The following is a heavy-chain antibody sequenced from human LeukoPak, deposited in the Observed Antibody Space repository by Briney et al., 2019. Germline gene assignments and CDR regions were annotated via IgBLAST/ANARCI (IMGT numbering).Heavy chain of an antibody. J-gene: IGHJ5*02. D-gene: IGHD6-19*01. CDR3: ARDGAVAGTAWFDP. CDR1: GFTFSSYG. V-gene: IGHV3-33*01. Sequence: PGRSLRLSCAASGFTFSSYGMHWVRQAPGKGLEWVAVIWYDGSNKYYADSVKGRFTISRDNFKNTLYLQMNSLRAEDTAVYYCARDGAVAGTAWFDPWGQGTLVTVSS. CDR2: IWYDGSNK.